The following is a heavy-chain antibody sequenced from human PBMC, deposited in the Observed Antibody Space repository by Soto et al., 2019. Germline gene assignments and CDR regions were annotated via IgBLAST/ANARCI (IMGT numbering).Heavy chain of an antibody. V-gene: IGHV1-69*04. D-gene: IGHD3-10*01. Sequence: ASVKVSCKASGGPYNKYTISWVRQAPGQGLEWMGRTIPIFDIIFYAQKFQGRVTMTRDTYTNTVYMELSSLRSEDTAMYYCARDHSRDYGSGPQAWWFDLWGQGTLVTVSS. CDR3: ARDHSRDYGSGPQAWWFDL. J-gene: IGHJ5*02. CDR2: TIPIFDII. CDR1: GGPYNKYT.